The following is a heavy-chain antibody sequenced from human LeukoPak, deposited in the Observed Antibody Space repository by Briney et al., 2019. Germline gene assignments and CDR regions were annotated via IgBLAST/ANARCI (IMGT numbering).Heavy chain of an antibody. CDR2: IYYSGST. D-gene: IGHD3-10*01. Sequence: SETLSLTCTVSGGSISSYYWSWIRQPPGKGLEWIGYIYYSGSTNYNPSLKSRVTISVDTFRNQFSLKLTSVTAADTAIYYCAKSDYYGASDYWGQGTPVTVSS. CDR3: AKSDYYGASDY. V-gene: IGHV4-59*01. CDR1: GGSISSYY. J-gene: IGHJ4*02.